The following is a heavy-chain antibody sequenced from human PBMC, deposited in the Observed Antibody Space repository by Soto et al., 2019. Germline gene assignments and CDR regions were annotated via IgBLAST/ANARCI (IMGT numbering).Heavy chain of an antibody. Sequence: SETLSLTCTVSGGSIISGDYYWSWIRQPPGKGLEWIGYIYYSGDTSYNPSLKSRVTISIDTSKNQFSLKLSSVTAADTAFYWAREGALLFGGNSDYYSTMDVWGQGTTVTVSS. CDR2: IYYSGDT. CDR3: AREGALLFGGNSDYYSTMDV. D-gene: IGHD2-21*02. CDR1: GGSIISGDYY. J-gene: IGHJ6*02. V-gene: IGHV4-30-4*08.